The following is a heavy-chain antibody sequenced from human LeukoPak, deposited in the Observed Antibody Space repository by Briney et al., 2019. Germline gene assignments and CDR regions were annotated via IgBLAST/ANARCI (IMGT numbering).Heavy chain of an antibody. Sequence: SETLSLTCTVSGGSISSYYWSWIRQPAGKGLEWIGRIYTSGSTNYNPSLKSRVTMSVDTSKNQFSLKLSSVTAADTAVYYCARELRDYDSSGYYYGFSVYYFDYWGQGTLVTVSS. CDR2: IYTSGST. J-gene: IGHJ4*02. V-gene: IGHV4-4*07. CDR3: ARELRDYDSSGYYYGFSVYYFDY. CDR1: GGSISSYY. D-gene: IGHD3-22*01.